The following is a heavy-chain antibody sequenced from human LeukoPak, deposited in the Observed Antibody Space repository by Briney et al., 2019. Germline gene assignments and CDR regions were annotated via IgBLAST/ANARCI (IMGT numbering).Heavy chain of an antibody. CDR3: ARWTREYYDSSGFYY. D-gene: IGHD3-22*01. CDR2: IKQDGSEK. J-gene: IGHJ4*02. V-gene: IGHV3-7*01. CDR1: GFTFGRFW. Sequence: AGGSLRLSCAASGFTFGRFWMSWVRQAPGKGLEWVANIKQDGSEKYYVGSVKGRFTISRDNAKNSLYLQMNSLRAEDTAVYYCARWTREYYDSSGFYYWGQGALVTVSS.